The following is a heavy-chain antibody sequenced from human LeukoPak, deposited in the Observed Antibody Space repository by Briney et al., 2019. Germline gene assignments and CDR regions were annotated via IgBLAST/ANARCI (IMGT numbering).Heavy chain of an antibody. Sequence: GGSLRLSCAASGFTFRNYGMHWVRQAPGKGLEWVALISYDGTNEYYADSVKGRFTISRDNSKNTLFVQMNSLRPEDTAVYYCAKDNVQRILTGYFAPDSWGQGTLVTVSS. CDR1: GFTFRNYG. J-gene: IGHJ4*02. D-gene: IGHD3-9*01. CDR3: AKDNVQRILTGYFAPDS. CDR2: ISYDGTNE. V-gene: IGHV3-30*18.